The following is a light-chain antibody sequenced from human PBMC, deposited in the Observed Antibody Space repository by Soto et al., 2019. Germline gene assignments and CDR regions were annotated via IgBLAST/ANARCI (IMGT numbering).Light chain of an antibody. CDR1: SSDVGA. J-gene: IGLJ1*01. Sequence: QSVLTQPPSASGSPGQSVTISCTGTSSDVGAVSWYQQHPGKAPKLMIYEVTKRPSGVPDRFSGSKSGNTASLTVSGLQAEDEADYYCSSYAGTNRVFGTGTKVTVL. CDR3: SSYAGTNRV. V-gene: IGLV2-8*01. CDR2: EVT.